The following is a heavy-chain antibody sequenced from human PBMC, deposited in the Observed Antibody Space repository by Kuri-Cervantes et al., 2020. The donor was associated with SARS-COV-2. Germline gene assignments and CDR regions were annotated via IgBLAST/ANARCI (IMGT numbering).Heavy chain of an antibody. CDR1: GFSLSNARMG. J-gene: IGHJ5*02. CDR2: IYWDDDK. CDR3: AHSGFVVVPAAQDWFDP. D-gene: IGHD2-2*01. Sequence: SGPTLVKPTETLTLTCTVSGFSLSNARMGVSWIRQPTGKALEWLALIYWDDDKRYSPSLKSRLTITKDTSKNQVVLTMTNMDPVDTATYYCAHSGFVVVPAAQDWFDPWGQGTLVTVSS. V-gene: IGHV2-5*02.